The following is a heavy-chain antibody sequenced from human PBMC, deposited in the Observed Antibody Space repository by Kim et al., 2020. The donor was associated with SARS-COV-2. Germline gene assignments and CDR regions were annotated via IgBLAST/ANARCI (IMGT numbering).Heavy chain of an antibody. Sequence: GGSLRLSCAASGFTFSSYGMHWVRQAPGKGLEWVAVISYDGSNKYYADSVKGRFTISRDNSKNTLYLQMNSLRAEDTAVYYCAKDHCSSTSCYPWFDPWGQGTLVTVSS. J-gene: IGHJ5*02. CDR3: AKDHCSSTSCYPWFDP. CDR1: GFTFSSYG. V-gene: IGHV3-30*18. D-gene: IGHD2-2*01. CDR2: ISYDGSNK.